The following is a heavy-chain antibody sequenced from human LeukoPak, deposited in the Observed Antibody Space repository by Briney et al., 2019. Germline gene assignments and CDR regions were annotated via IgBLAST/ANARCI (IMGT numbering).Heavy chain of an antibody. CDR3: ARSDEVTRDLDY. V-gene: IGHV4-34*01. D-gene: IGHD5-18*01. CDR1: GGSFSGYC. J-gene: IGHJ4*02. CDR2: NDYSGST. Sequence: SETLYIPCAIFGGSFSGYCWRWIPQPPGKGPEGIGKNDYSGSTNYNPSLRGRVTISVDTSKNQFSLKLSSVTAADTAVYYCARSDEVTRDLDYWGQGTLVTVSS.